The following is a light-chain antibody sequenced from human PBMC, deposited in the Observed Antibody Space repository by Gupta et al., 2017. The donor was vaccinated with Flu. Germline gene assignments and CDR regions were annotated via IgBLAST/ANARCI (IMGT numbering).Light chain of an antibody. CDR2: KAS. J-gene: IGKJ1*01. CDR1: QSISNW. V-gene: IGKV1-5*03. Sequence: DIQLTQSPSTLSALVGDRATITCRASQSISNWLAWYQQKPGKAPKLLIYKASSLENRVPSRFSGSGSGTEFTLTISSLQPDDFATYYCQQYNSYSWTFGQGTTIEMK. CDR3: QQYNSYSWT.